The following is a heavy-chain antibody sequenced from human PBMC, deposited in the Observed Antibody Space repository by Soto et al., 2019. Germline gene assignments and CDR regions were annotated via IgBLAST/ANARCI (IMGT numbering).Heavy chain of an antibody. CDR3: ARDDEGRYSAASPFDY. Sequence: QVPLVQSGAEVKKPGASVNVSCKASSYTFASYGISWVRQAPGQGLEWMGWIDPYIGNTNYAQKLQGRLTMTTDTSTSKAYMELRSLRSDDTAVYYCARDDEGRYSAASPFDYWGQGTLVTVSS. CDR1: SYTFASYG. V-gene: IGHV1-18*01. J-gene: IGHJ4*02. CDR2: IDPYIGNT. D-gene: IGHD5-18*01.